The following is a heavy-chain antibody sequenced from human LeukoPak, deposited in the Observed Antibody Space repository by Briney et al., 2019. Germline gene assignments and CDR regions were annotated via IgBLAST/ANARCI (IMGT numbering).Heavy chain of an antibody. V-gene: IGHV3-23*01. D-gene: IGHD3-9*01. CDR1: GFTFSTYT. CDR3: AKDVAGAALPYFGLDV. Sequence: GGSLRLSCAASGFTFSTYTMYWVRHPPGKRLEWVSIIGSSGGGIHYADSVKGRFTISRDNSKNALYLQMNSLRVEDTAVYYCAKDVAGAALPYFGLDVWGQGTTVTVSS. J-gene: IGHJ6*02. CDR2: IGSSGGGI.